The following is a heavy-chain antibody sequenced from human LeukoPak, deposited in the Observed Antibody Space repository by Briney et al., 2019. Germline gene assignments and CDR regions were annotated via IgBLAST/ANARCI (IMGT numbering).Heavy chain of an antibody. Sequence: ASVKVSCTASGYTFSSYAITWVRQAPGQGLEWMGWISPYNGNTDSAQKFQDRVTMTTDTSTSTAYMELRSLRSDDTAVYYCARVRKFTWIQPDIMGYWGQGTLVTVSS. CDR1: GYTFSSYA. D-gene: IGHD5-18*01. V-gene: IGHV1-18*01. CDR2: ISPYNGNT. CDR3: ARVRKFTWIQPDIMGY. J-gene: IGHJ4*02.